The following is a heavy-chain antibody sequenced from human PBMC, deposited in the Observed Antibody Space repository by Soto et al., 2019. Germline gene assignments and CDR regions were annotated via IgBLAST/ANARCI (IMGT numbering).Heavy chain of an antibody. CDR2: INADGTST. Sequence: VGSLRLSCAASGFTFSNSWMHWVRQVSGKGLEWVSRINADGTSTSYADSVKGRFTISRDNAKNTLYLHVNSLRAEDTAVYYCVKVLARGVGVPRFYFDSWGQGALVTVSS. CDR1: GFTFSNSW. J-gene: IGHJ4*02. V-gene: IGHV3-74*01. CDR3: VKVLARGVGVPRFYFDS. D-gene: IGHD2-2*01.